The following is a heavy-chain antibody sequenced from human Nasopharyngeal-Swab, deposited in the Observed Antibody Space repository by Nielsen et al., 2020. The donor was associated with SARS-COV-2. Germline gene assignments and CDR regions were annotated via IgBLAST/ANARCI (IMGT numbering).Heavy chain of an antibody. V-gene: IGHV3-30*18. J-gene: IGHJ3*02. Sequence: IRQPPGKGLEWVAVISYDGSNKYYADSVKGRFTISRDNSKNTLYPQMNSLRAEDTAVYYCAKLDMVRGVIITSYAFDIWGQGTMVTVSS. CDR2: ISYDGSNK. D-gene: IGHD3-10*01. CDR3: AKLDMVRGVIITSYAFDI.